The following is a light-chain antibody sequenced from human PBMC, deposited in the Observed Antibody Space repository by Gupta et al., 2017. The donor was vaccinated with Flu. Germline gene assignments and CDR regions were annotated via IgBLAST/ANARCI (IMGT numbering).Light chain of an antibody. V-gene: IGLV1-47*01. CDR1: TSHIGSDY. J-gene: IGLJ3*02. Sequence: RVTISCSGSTSHIGSDYVYWYQQLPGTAPKLLIYRNNQRPSGVPDRFSGSKSGTSASLAISGLRSEDEAVYFCGAWDDSLSAWVFGGGTKLTVL. CDR2: RNN. CDR3: GAWDDSLSAWV.